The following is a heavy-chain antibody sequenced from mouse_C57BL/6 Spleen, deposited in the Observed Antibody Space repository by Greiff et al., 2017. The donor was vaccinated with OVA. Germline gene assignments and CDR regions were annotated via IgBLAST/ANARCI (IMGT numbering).Heavy chain of an antibody. CDR1: GYSITSGYY. CDR3: RKEYYDYVGYFDY. D-gene: IGHD2-4*01. Sequence: EVKLVESGPGLVKPSQSLPLTCSATGYSITSGYYWNWIRQFPGNKREWMGYISYDGSNNYNPSIKNRISITHDTSRNQFILKLNLITTEDTATFYGRKEYYDYVGYFDYWGQGTSLTVSA. CDR2: ISYDGSN. V-gene: IGHV3-6*01. J-gene: IGHJ2*03.